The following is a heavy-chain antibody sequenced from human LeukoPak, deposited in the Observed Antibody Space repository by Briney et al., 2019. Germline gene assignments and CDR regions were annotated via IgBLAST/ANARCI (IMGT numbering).Heavy chain of an antibody. Sequence: SETLSLTCTVSGGSISSYYWSWIRQPPGKGLEWIGYIYYSGSTNYNPSLKSRVTISVDTSKNQFSLKLSSVTAADTAVYYCARGSTMIVVATYYFDYWGQGTLVTVSS. CDR2: IYYSGST. J-gene: IGHJ4*02. D-gene: IGHD3-22*01. V-gene: IGHV4-59*12. CDR1: GGSISSYY. CDR3: ARGSTMIVVATYYFDY.